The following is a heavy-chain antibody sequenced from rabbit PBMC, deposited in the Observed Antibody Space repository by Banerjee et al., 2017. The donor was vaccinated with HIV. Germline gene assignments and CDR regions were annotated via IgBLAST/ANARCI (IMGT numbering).Heavy chain of an antibody. CDR1: GFSFSNKYV. D-gene: IGHD8-1*01. CDR3: ARDRDTGSVYYFDL. J-gene: IGHJ3*01. V-gene: IGHV1S45*01. Sequence: GGDLVKPEGSLTLTCTASGFSFSNKYVICWVRQAPGKGLEWIACIYSGSSGSTYYASWAKGRFTISKTSSTTVTLQMTSLTAADTATYFCARDRDTGSVYYFDLWGQGTLVTVS. CDR2: IYSGSSGST.